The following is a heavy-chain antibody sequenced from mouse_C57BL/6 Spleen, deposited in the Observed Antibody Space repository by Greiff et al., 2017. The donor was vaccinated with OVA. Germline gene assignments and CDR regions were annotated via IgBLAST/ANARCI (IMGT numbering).Heavy chain of an antibody. D-gene: IGHD1-1*01. CDR1: GYTFTSYW. CDR3: SRRAVAERYFDV. Sequence: QVQLQQPGAELVMPGASVKLSCKASGYTFTSYWMHWVKQRPGQGLEWIGEIDPSDSYTNYNQKFKGKSTLTVDKSSSTAYMQRSSLTSEDSAVYYCSRRAVAERYFDVWGTGTTVTVSS. CDR2: IDPSDSYT. J-gene: IGHJ1*03. V-gene: IGHV1-69*01.